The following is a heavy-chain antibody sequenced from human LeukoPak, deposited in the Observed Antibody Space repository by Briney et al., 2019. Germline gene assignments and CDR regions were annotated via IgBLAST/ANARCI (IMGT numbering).Heavy chain of an antibody. CDR2: ISAYNGNT. J-gene: IGHJ4*02. D-gene: IGHD2-15*01. CDR3: ARSLGYCSGGSCYYFDY. Sequence: ASVKVSCKASGYTFTSYGISWVRQAPGQGLEWMGWISAYNGNTNYAQKLQGRVTMTTDTSTSTAYMELRSLRSDDTAVYYCARSLGYCSGGSCYYFDYWGQGTLVTVSS. V-gene: IGHV1-18*01. CDR1: GYTFTSYG.